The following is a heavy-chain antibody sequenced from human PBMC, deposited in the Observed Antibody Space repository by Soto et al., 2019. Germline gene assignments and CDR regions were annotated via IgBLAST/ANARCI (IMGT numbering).Heavy chain of an antibody. CDR3: ASLAAAGYYFDY. CDR1: GGSISSYY. V-gene: IGHV4-59*01. D-gene: IGHD6-13*01. J-gene: IGHJ4*02. Sequence: QVQLQESGPGLVKPSETLSLTCTVSGGSISSYYWSWIRQPPGKGLEWIGYIYYSGSTNYNPSLQSRVDISVDTSKNQFSLKQSSVTAADTAVYYCASLAAAGYYFDYWGQGTLVTVSS. CDR2: IYYSGST.